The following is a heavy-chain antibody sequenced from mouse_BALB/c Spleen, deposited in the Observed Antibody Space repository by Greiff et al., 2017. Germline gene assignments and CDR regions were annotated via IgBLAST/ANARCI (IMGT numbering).Heavy chain of an antibody. D-gene: IGHD2-10*02. Sequence: EVQVVESGGGLVQPGGSRKLSCAASGFTFSSFGMHWVRQAPEKGLEWVAYISSGSSTIYYADTVKGRFTISRDNPKNTLFLQMTSLRSEDTAMYYCARSPYGNLPHWYFDVWGAGTTVTVSS. CDR1: GFTFSSFG. V-gene: IGHV5-17*02. CDR2: ISSGSSTI. J-gene: IGHJ1*01. CDR3: ARSPYGNLPHWYFDV.